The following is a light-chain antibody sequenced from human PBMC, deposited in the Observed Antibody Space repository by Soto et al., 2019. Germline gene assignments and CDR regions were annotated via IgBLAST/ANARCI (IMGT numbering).Light chain of an antibody. V-gene: IGLV2-14*01. J-gene: IGLJ2*01. CDR3: SSYTRRNTLA. CDR1: SSDVGGYNF. Sequence: QSALTQPASVSGSPGKSITISCTGTSSDVGGYNFVSWYQQYPGKAPKLIIYEVTDRPSGVSNRFSGSKSGSTASLTISGLQAEDEADYYCSSYTRRNTLAFGGGTKLTVL. CDR2: EVT.